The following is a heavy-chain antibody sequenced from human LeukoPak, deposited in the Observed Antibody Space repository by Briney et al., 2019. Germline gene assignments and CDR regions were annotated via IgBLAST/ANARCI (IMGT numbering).Heavy chain of an antibody. J-gene: IGHJ4*02. CDR3: ARASRYDSSGINLDY. Sequence: SVKVSCKASGGTFSSYAISWVRQAPGQGLEWMGGIIPIFGTANYAQKFQGRVRITTDESTSTAYMELSSLRSEDTAVYYCARASRYDSSGINLDYWGQGTLVTVSS. D-gene: IGHD3-22*01. CDR2: IIPIFGTA. V-gene: IGHV1-69*05. CDR1: GGTFSSYA.